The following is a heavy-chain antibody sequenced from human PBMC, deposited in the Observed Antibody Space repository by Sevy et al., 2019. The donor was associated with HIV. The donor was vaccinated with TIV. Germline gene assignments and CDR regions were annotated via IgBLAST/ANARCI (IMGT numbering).Heavy chain of an antibody. Sequence: GGSLRLSCAASGFTFSNAWMSWVRQAPGKGLEWVGRIKSKTEGGTTDYSAPMKGRFTISRDDSKTTLYLQMNSLKTEDTAVYYCTTHRCTNGVCYNLLDYWGQGTLVTVSS. CDR2: IKSKTEGGTT. V-gene: IGHV3-15*01. CDR3: TTHRCTNGVCYNLLDY. CDR1: GFTFSNAW. D-gene: IGHD2-8*01. J-gene: IGHJ4*02.